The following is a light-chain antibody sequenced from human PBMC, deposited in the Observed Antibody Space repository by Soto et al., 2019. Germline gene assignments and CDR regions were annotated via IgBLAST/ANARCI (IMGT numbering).Light chain of an antibody. CDR3: QQYNNWPPWT. V-gene: IGKV3-15*01. J-gene: IGKJ1*01. CDR2: GAS. Sequence: EIVMTQSPATLSVSPGERATLSCRASQSVSSNLAWYQQKPGQAPRLRIYGASTRATGIPARFSGSGSGTDVTLTISSLQSEDFAVYYCQQYNNWPPWTFGQGTKVEIK. CDR1: QSVSSN.